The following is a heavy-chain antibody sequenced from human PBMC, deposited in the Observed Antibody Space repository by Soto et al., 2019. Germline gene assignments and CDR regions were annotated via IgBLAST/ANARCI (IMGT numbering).Heavy chain of an antibody. D-gene: IGHD1-20*01. CDR1: GGSISSYY. Sequence: SETLSLTCTVSGGSISSYYWSWIRQPPGKGLEWIGYIYYSGSTNYNPSLKSRVTISVDTSKNQFSLKLSSVTAADTAVYYCAREYNWNWFDPWGQGTLVTVS. CDR3: AREYNWNWFDP. V-gene: IGHV4-59*01. J-gene: IGHJ5*02. CDR2: IYYSGST.